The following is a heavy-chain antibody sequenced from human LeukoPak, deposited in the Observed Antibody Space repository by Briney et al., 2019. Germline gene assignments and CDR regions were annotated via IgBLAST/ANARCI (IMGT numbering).Heavy chain of an antibody. CDR1: GFTFSSYG. V-gene: IGHV3-33*01. CDR3: ASGLDYGDYGVDY. J-gene: IGHJ4*02. CDR2: IWYDGSNK. Sequence: PGGSLRLSCAASGFTFSSYGMHWVRQAPGKGLEWVAVIWYDGSNKYYADSVKGRFTISRDNSKNTLYLQMNSLRAEDTAVYYCASGLDYGDYGVDYWGQGTLVAVSS. D-gene: IGHD4-17*01.